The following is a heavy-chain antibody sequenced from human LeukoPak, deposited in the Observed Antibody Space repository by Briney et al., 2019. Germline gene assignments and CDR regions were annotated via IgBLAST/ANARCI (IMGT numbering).Heavy chain of an antibody. CDR3: ARAYDYVWGSYRYCSFEY. CDR2: ISAYNGNT. J-gene: IGHJ4*02. D-gene: IGHD3-16*02. V-gene: IGHV1-18*01. Sequence: ASVKVSCKASGYTFTSYGISWVRQAPGQGLEWVGWISAYNGNTNNAQKLQGGVIITPDTSVSTAYMELRSLRSDETAVYYCARAYDYVWGSYRYCSFEYWGQGTLVTVSS. CDR1: GYTFTSYG.